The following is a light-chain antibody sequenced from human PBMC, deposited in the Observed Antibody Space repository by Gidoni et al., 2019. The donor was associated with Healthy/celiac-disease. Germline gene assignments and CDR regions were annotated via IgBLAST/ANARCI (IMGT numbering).Light chain of an antibody. CDR2: DAS. CDR1: QSVSSY. V-gene: IGKV3-11*01. J-gene: IGKJ1*01. CDR3: QQCSNWAWT. Sequence: EIVFTQSPAPLSLSPWERAALFCRASQSVSSYLAWYQQKPGQDPRLLIYDASTRAPGIPARCSGSGSGKDYTLTISSLEPEDFAVYYCQQCSNWAWTFGQGTKVEIK.